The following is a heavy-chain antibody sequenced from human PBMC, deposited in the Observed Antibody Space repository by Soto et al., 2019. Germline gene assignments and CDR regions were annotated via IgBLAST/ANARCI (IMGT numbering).Heavy chain of an antibody. Sequence: QVQLVQSGAEVKKPGASVKVSCKASGYTFTSYYMHWVRQAPGQGLEWMGIINPSGGSTINAQKFQGRGRMSRATSTSTVYMELSSLRYEDTAVYYCASVRRGGKGIAAADLLYYFEYWGQGTMVTVSS. CDR2: INPSGGST. V-gene: IGHV1-46*01. J-gene: IGHJ4*02. CDR1: GYTFTSYY. D-gene: IGHD6-13*01. CDR3: ASVRRGGKGIAAADLLYYFEY.